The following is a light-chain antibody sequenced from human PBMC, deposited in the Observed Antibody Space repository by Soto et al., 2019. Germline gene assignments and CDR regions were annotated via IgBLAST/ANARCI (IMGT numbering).Light chain of an antibody. CDR1: SSDVGSYKF. J-gene: IGLJ2*01. Sequence: QSVLTQPASVSGSPGQSITISCTGTSSDVGSYKFVSWYQQHPVKAPKLMIYEGSKRPSGVSNRFSGSKSGNTASLTISGLQAEDEADYYCCSYAGSSTVVFGGGTKLTVL. CDR2: EGS. CDR3: CSYAGSSTVV. V-gene: IGLV2-23*01.